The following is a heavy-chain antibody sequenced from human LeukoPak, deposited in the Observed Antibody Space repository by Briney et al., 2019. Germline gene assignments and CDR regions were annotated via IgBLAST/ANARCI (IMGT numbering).Heavy chain of an antibody. CDR1: GYTFTGYY. J-gene: IGHJ1*01. V-gene: IGHV1-2*02. D-gene: IGHD6-13*01. CDR2: IDPNSDGT. Sequence: GASVKVSCKASGYTFTGYYMHWVRQAPGQGLEWMGWIDPNSDGTNYAQKFQGGVTMTRDTSISTAYMELSRLRSDDTAVYYCARGGYSSSWYPRAEYFQHWGQGTLVTVSS. CDR3: ARGGYSSSWYPRAEYFQH.